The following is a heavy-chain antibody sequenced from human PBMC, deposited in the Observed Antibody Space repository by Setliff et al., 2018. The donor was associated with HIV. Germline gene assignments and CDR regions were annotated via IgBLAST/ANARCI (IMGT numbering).Heavy chain of an antibody. CDR1: GYSFTGYY. CDR2: INPKSGAT. V-gene: IGHV1-2*06. D-gene: IGHD3-9*01. CDR3: ARQDIPTGYYLFDY. Sequence: VASVKVSCKASGYSFTGYYVNWVRQAPGQGLEWMGRINPKSGATNLAQKFQGRVTMSRDTSINTVYMELSSLTSDDTALYYCARQDIPTGYYLFDYWGQGTQVTVSS. J-gene: IGHJ4*02.